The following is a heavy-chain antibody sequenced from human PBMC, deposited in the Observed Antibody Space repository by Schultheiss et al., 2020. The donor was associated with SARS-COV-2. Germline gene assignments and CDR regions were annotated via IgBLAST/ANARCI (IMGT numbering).Heavy chain of an antibody. D-gene: IGHD6-13*01. CDR3: AREGYSSSWYRAGWFDP. CDR2: IYSGGST. J-gene: IGHJ5*02. CDR1: GFTFSSYA. Sequence: GESLKISCAASGFTFSSYAMSWVRQAPGKGLEWVSVIYSGGSTYYADSVKGRFTISRDNSKNTLYLQMNSLRAEDTAVYYCAREGYSSSWYRAGWFDPWGQGTLVTVSS. V-gene: IGHV3-66*01.